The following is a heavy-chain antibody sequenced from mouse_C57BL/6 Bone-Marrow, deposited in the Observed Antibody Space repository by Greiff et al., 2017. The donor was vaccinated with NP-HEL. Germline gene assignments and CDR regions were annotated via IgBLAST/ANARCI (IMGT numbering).Heavy chain of an antibody. V-gene: IGHV1-81*01. CDR2: IYPRSGNT. Sequence: VQLQQSVAELARPGASVKLSCKASGYTFTSYGISWVKQRTGQGLEWIGEIYPRSGNTYYNEKFKGKATLTADKSSSTAYMELRSLTSEDAAVDFCARNRQLRLRWFAYGGRGTLVTVTA. CDR3: ARNRQLRLRWFAY. D-gene: IGHD3-2*02. CDR1: GYTFTSYG. J-gene: IGHJ3*01.